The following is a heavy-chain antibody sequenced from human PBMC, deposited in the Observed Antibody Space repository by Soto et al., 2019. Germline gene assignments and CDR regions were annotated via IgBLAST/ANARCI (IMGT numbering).Heavy chain of an antibody. V-gene: IGHV4-39*01. J-gene: IGHJ6*02. D-gene: IGHD5-18*01. CDR2: IFYSGST. Sequence: SETLSLTCTFSGSSISSGGYYWGWIRQPPGKGLEWTGSIFYSGSTYYNPSLKSRVTISVDTSKNQFSLKLSSVTAADTAVYYCVCIFSGGYSYGFYYSVMDVWGQGPTVTVSS. CDR3: VCIFSGGYSYGFYYSVMDV. CDR1: GSSISSGGYY.